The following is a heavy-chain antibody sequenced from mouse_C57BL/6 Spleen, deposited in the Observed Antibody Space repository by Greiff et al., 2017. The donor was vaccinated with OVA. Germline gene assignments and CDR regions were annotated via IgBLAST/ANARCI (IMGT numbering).Heavy chain of an antibody. CDR2: IYPRSGNT. J-gene: IGHJ2*01. V-gene: IGHV1-81*01. Sequence: QVQLQQSGAELARPGASVKLSCKASGYTFTSYGISWVKQRTGQGLEWIGEIYPRSGNTYYNEKFKGKATLTADKSSSTAYMELRSLTSEDSAVYFCARGEISSHYYGSSLDYWGQGTTLTVSS. D-gene: IGHD1-1*01. CDR3: ARGEISSHYYGSSLDY. CDR1: GYTFTSYG.